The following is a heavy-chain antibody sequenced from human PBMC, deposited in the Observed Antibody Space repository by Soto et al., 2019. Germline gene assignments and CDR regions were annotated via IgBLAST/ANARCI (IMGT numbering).Heavy chain of an antibody. CDR2: ISAYNGNT. V-gene: IGHV1-18*01. J-gene: IGHJ4*02. CDR1: GYIKTSNG. Sequence: GASVKLSSKDSGYIKTSNGITWVRQDPRQGLEWMGWISAYNGNTNYAQKLQGRVTMTTDTSTSTAYMELRSLRSDDTAVYYCARDRGSCALDYWGQGTLVTVS. D-gene: IGHD1-26*01. CDR3: ARDRGSCALDY.